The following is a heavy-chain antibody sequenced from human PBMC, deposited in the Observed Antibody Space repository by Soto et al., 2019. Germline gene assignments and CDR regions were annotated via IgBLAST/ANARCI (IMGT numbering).Heavy chain of an antibody. CDR3: AREWQTAFDY. CDR1: GGSSSSYY. CDR2: IYHSGTT. V-gene: IGHV4-59*01. Sequence: PALPYTVSGGSSSSYYWTWIRQAPGKGREGIGYIYHSGTTTYNPSLNSRVSISVHTSRNQFALRLSSESAADTAVYYCAREWQTAFDYWGQGTLVTVSS. J-gene: IGHJ4*02. D-gene: IGHD5-12*01.